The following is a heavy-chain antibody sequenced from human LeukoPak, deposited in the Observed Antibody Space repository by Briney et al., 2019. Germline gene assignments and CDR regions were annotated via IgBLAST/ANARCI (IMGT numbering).Heavy chain of an antibody. V-gene: IGHV4-34*12. J-gene: IGHJ4*02. D-gene: IGHD3-22*01. CDR3: ARSRRRYESRHFRVSGGPAGRPFDL. Sequence: SETLSLTCAVYGDSFSEYYWNWVRQAPGKGLEGIGVIFHSDSIHYNPALNSRVTMSVDMSKNQFSLRLTSVTAADTAVYYCARSRRRYESRHFRVSGGPAGRPFDLWGQGNRVTVSS. CDR2: IFHSDSI. CDR1: GDSFSEYY.